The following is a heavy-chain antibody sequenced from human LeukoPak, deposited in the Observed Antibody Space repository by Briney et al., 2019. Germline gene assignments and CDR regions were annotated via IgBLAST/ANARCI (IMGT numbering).Heavy chain of an antibody. CDR1: GGSISSGGYY. Sequence: SSQTLSLTCTVSGGSISSGGYYWSWIRQPPGKGLEWIGYIYHSGSTYYNPSLKSRVTISVDRSKNQFSLKLSSVTAADTAVYYCARLSPARHYWGQGTLVTVSS. V-gene: IGHV4-30-2*01. D-gene: IGHD2-15*01. CDR2: IYHSGST. J-gene: IGHJ4*02. CDR3: ARLSPARHY.